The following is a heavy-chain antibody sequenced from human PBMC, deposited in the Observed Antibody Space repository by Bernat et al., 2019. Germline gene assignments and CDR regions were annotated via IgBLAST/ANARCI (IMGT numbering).Heavy chain of an antibody. Sequence: EGQLLESGGGLVQPGGSLRLSCAVYGLTFSSYAMSWVRQAPGKGLEWVSGIGGSDGSTYYADSVKGRFTVSRDNSKNTLYLQMISLRDDDTAVDYYATPHSMVRRRGVDVHYGMDVWGQGTMVTVSS. CDR2: IGGSDGST. CDR3: ATPHSMVRRRGVDVHYGMDV. J-gene: IGHJ6*02. D-gene: IGHD3-10*01. V-gene: IGHV3-23*01. CDR1: GLTFSSYA.